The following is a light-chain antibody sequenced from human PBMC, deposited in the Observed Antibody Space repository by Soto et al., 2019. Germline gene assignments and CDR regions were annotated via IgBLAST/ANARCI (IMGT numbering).Light chain of an antibody. CDR1: QSVFSSY. V-gene: IGKV3-20*01. Sequence: EIVLTQSPGTLSLSPGERATLSCRASQSVFSSYLAWYQQIPGQAPRLLIYGASSRATDIPDRFSGSGSGTDFTLTISRLEPEDFAVYYCQQYTGSPWTFGQGTKVEIK. CDR3: QQYTGSPWT. CDR2: GAS. J-gene: IGKJ1*01.